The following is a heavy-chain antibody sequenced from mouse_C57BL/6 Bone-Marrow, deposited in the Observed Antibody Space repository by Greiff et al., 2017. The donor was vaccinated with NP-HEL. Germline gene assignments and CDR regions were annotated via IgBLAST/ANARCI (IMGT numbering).Heavy chain of an antibody. J-gene: IGHJ1*03. D-gene: IGHD2-4*01. CDR2: INSDGGST. Sequence: EVQRVESGGGLVQPGESLKLSCESNEYEFPSHDMSWVRKTPEKRLELVAAINSDGGSTYYPDTMERRFIISRDNTKKTLYLQMSSLRSEDTALYYCARPSTMITTRWYFDVWGTGTTVTVSS. V-gene: IGHV5-2*01. CDR1: EYEFPSHD. CDR3: ARPSTMITTRWYFDV.